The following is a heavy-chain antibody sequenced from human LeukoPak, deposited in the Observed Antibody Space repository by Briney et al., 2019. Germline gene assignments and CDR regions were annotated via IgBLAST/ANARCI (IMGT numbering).Heavy chain of an antibody. CDR2: IYYSGST. Sequence: PSETLSLTRTVSGVSISSSSYYWGWIRQPPGKGLEWIGSIYYSGSTYYNPSLKSRVTISVDTSKNQFSLKLSSVTAADTAVYYCARPPYGDYASWFDPWGQGTLVTVSS. D-gene: IGHD4-17*01. CDR3: ARPPYGDYASWFDP. CDR1: GVSISSSSYY. J-gene: IGHJ5*02. V-gene: IGHV4-39*01.